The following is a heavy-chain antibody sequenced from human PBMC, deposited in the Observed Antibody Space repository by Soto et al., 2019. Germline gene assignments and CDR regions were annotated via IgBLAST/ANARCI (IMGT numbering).Heavy chain of an antibody. V-gene: IGHV3-66*01. CDR1: GFTVNSNY. D-gene: IGHD3-9*01. J-gene: IGHJ4*02. Sequence: GGSLRLSCAASGFTVNSNYMSWVRQAPGKGLEWASVIYSDGSTYYADSVKGRFIISRDNSNNTLYFQMNSLRAEDTAVYYCATLTKYDILTGFYPCWGQGT. CDR3: ATLTKYDILTGFYPC. CDR2: IYSDGST.